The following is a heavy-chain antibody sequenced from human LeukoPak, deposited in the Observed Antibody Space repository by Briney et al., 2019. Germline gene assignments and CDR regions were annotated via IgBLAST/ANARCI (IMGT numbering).Heavy chain of an antibody. Sequence: ASVKVSCKASGYTXXXYYMHXXXXXPGXXLEWMGWINTNXGGTNYAQKFQGRVTMTRDTSISTAYMELTRLRSDDTAVYYCARAGDSGRLAWGQGTLVTVSS. D-gene: IGHD1-26*01. J-gene: IGHJ5*02. CDR1: GYTXXXYY. V-gene: IGHV1-2*02. CDR3: ARAGDSGRLA. CDR2: INTNXGGT.